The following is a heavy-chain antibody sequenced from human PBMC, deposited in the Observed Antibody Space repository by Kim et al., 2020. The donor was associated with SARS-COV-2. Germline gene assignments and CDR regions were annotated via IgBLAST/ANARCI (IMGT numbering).Heavy chain of an antibody. CDR2: INPNGGAT. CDR3: SREDIYSNSLAL. D-gene: IGHD6-13*01. J-gene: IGHJ4*02. Sequence: ASVKVSCKTSGYIFTDYYIHWVRQAPGQGLEWRGWINPNGGATNYAQKFQGRFTVTRDTSISTAYMDLSRLTSDDTAVYFCSREDIYSNSLALWGQGTLVTVSS. V-gene: IGHV1-2*02. CDR1: GYIFTDYY.